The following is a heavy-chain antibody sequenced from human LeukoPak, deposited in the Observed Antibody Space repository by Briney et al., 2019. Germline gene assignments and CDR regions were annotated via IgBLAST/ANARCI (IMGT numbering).Heavy chain of an antibody. Sequence: GASVKVSCKASGYTFTGYYMHWVRQAPGQGLEWMGWINPNSGGTNYAQKFQGRVTMTRDTSISTAYMELSRLRSDDTAVYYCARQRGYSGYDLVGAFDIWGQGTMVTVSS. CDR2: INPNSGGT. CDR1: GYTFTGYY. D-gene: IGHD5-12*01. V-gene: IGHV1-2*02. CDR3: ARQRGYSGYDLVGAFDI. J-gene: IGHJ3*02.